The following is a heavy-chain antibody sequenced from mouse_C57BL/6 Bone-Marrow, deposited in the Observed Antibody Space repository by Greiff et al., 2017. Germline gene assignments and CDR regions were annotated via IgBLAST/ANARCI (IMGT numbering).Heavy chain of an antibody. CDR1: GYTFTSYG. V-gene: IGHV1-81*01. CDR2: IYPRSGNT. CDR3: ARDYYGSRGAY. D-gene: IGHD1-1*01. J-gene: IGHJ3*01. Sequence: QVHVKQSGAELARPGASVKLSCKASGYTFTSYGISWVKQRTGQGLEWIGEIYPRSGNTYYNEKFKGKATLTADKSSSTAYMELRSLTSEDSAVYFCARDYYGSRGAYWGQGTLVTVSA.